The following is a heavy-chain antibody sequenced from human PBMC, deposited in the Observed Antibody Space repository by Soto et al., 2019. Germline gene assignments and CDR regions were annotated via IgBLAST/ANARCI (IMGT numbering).Heavy chain of an antibody. J-gene: IGHJ5*02. CDR2: ISWNSGSI. Sequence: EVQLVESGGGLVQPGRSLRLSCAASGFTFDDYAMHWVRQAPGKGLEWVSGISWNSGSIGYADSVKGRFTISRDNAKNSLYLQMYSLRAEDTALYYCAKAGLEWLFSESWFDPWGQGTLVTVSS. CDR1: GFTFDDYA. CDR3: AKAGLEWLFSESWFDP. V-gene: IGHV3-9*01. D-gene: IGHD3-3*01.